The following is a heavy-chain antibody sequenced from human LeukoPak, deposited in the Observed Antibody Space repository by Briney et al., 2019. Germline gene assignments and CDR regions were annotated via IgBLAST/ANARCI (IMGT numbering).Heavy chain of an antibody. J-gene: IGHJ4*02. D-gene: IGHD3-3*01. CDR1: GFTFSNAW. V-gene: IGHV3-15*01. Sequence: GSLRLSCAASGFTFSNAWMSWVRQAPGKGLEWVGRIKSKTDGGTTDYAAPVKGRFTISRDDSKNTLYLQMNSLKTEDTAVYYCTTDNYDFWSGYCLPFDYWGQGTLVTVSS. CDR3: TTDNYDFWSGYCLPFDY. CDR2: IKSKTDGGTT.